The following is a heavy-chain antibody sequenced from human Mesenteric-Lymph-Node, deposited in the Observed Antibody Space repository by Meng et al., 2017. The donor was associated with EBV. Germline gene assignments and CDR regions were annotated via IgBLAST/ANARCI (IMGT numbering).Heavy chain of an antibody. Sequence: APGLVNPSQTLYLTCDISGNMVASNSAAWNWIRQSPLRGLEWLGRTYYMSKWYNDYAVSVKSRISINPDTSKNQFSLQLNSVTPEDTAVYYCARATSGFDSWGQGTLVTVSS. CDR1: GNMVASNSAA. CDR2: TYYMSKWYN. D-gene: IGHD2-2*01. J-gene: IGHJ4*02. V-gene: IGHV6-1*01. CDR3: ARATSGFDS.